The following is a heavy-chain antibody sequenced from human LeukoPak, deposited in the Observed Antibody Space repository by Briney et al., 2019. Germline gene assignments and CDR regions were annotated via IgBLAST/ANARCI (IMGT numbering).Heavy chain of an antibody. CDR2: ISGSGGST. Sequence: GGSLRLSCAASGVTFSSYAMSWVRQAPGKGLEWVSAISGSGGSTYYADSVKGRFTISRDNSKNTLYLQMNSLRAEDTAVYYCASGYGDYVNYFDYWGQGTLVTVSS. CDR3: ASGYGDYVNYFDY. J-gene: IGHJ4*02. D-gene: IGHD4-17*01. V-gene: IGHV3-23*01. CDR1: GVTFSSYA.